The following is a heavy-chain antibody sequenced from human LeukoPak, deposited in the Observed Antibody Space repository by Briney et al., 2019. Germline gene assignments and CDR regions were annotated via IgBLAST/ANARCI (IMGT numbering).Heavy chain of an antibody. CDR3: AKGGVYGDYYFDY. CDR1: GFPFSSYA. Sequence: GGSLRLSCAASGFPFSSYAMSWVRQAPGKGLEWVSVVSGSGGGTYYAGSVKGRFTISGDNSKNTVYLQMNSLRAEDTALYYCAKGGVYGDYYFDYWGQGTLVTVSS. V-gene: IGHV3-23*01. J-gene: IGHJ4*02. D-gene: IGHD4-17*01. CDR2: VSGSGGGT.